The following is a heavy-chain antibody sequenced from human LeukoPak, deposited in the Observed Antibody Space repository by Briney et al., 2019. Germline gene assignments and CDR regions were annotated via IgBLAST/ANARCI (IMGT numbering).Heavy chain of an antibody. J-gene: IGHJ4*02. CDR2: IWSDGSSK. CDR1: GLSFRNYG. V-gene: IGHV3-33*01. D-gene: IGHD1-7*01. CDR3: ARDGNYNDNPGWDFDN. Sequence: GGSLRLSCAASGLSFRNYGMHWVRQAPGKGLEWVAVIWSDGSSKYYADSVKGRFTISRDNSKNTLYLQVNSLRVEDRAVYYCARDGNYNDNPGWDFDNWGQGTLVTVSS.